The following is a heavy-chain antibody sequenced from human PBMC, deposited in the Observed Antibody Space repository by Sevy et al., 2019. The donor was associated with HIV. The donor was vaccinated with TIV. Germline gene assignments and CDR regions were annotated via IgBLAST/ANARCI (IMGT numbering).Heavy chain of an antibody. CDR1: GSTFSNYA. Sequence: GGSLRLSCAASGSTFSNYAMHWVRQTPDRGLEWVAVVSYNGADTSYADSVKGRLTVSRDNSKSTLYLQMNSLRVDDSTEYFWARFPPQKAFDIWGQGTTVTVSS. CDR3: ARFPPQKAFDI. J-gene: IGHJ3*02. CDR2: VSYNGADT. V-gene: IGHV3-30*04.